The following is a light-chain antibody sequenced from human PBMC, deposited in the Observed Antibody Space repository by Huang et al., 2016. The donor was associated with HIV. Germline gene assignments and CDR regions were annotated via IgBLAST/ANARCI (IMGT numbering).Light chain of an antibody. CDR3: QQYGSSPLGT. CDR1: QSVSSRY. J-gene: IGKJ2*01. V-gene: IGKV3-20*01. Sequence: EIVLTQSPGTLSLSPGERATLSCRASQSVSSRYLAWYQQKPGQAPRLLIYGASSRATGIPDRFSGSGSVTDFTLTISRLEPEDFAVYFCQQYGSSPLGTFGQGTKLEIK. CDR2: GAS.